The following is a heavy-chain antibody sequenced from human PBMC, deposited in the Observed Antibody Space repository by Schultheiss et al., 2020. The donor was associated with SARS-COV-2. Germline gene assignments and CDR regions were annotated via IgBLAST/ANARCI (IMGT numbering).Heavy chain of an antibody. CDR3: ARDLYYYDPSGYYDY. J-gene: IGHJ4*02. CDR2: INSDGITT. CDR1: RFTFSSYW. D-gene: IGHD3-22*01. Sequence: GGSLRLSCAASRFTFSSYWMHWVRQAPGKGLVWVSRINSDGITTNYADSVKGRFTISRDNAKNTLYLQMNSLRAEDTAVYYCARDLYYYDPSGYYDYWGQGTLVTVSS. V-gene: IGHV3-74*01.